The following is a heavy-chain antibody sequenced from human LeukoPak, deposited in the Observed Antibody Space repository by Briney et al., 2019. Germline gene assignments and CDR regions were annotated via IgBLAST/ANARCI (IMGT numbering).Heavy chain of an antibody. CDR2: INHSGSS. CDR3: ARGPYLLYSSSWEFDY. V-gene: IGHV4-34*01. D-gene: IGHD6-13*01. Sequence: SETLSLTCAVYGGSFSGYYWSWIRQPPGKGREWMGEINHSGSSNYNTSLKRRGTISVDTSKTQFSLKLSSVTAADTAVYYCARGPYLLYSSSWEFDYWGQGTLVTASS. CDR1: GGSFSGYY. J-gene: IGHJ4*02.